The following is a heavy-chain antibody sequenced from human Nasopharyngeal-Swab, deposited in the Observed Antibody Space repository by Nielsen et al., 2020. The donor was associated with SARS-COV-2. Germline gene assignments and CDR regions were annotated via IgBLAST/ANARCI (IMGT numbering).Heavy chain of an antibody. V-gene: IGHV3-11*01. D-gene: IGHD3-9*01. CDR1: GFTFSDYY. CDR3: ARDYYDILTGYYNGRFGWFDP. CDR2: ISSSGSTI. J-gene: IGHJ5*02. Sequence: GESLNISCAVSGFTFSDYYMSWIRQAPGKGLEWVSYISSSGSTISYADSVKGRFTISRDNAKKSLYLQMNSLRAEDTAVYYCARDYYDILTGYYNGRFGWFDPWGQGTLVTVSS.